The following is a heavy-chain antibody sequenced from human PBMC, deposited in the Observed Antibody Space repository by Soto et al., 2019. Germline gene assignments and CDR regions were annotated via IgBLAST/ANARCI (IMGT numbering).Heavy chain of an antibody. V-gene: IGHV3-30-3*01. D-gene: IGHD2-2*01. CDR2: ISGDGGNK. CDR1: GLTFSSYA. J-gene: IGHJ4*02. CDR3: ARRLTSTVSALGY. Sequence: QVHLVESGGGVVQPGKSLRLSCTASGLTFSSYAVHWVRQAPGKGLEWVSGISGDGGNKYFAESVRGRFLISRDNSKNTVYLQMNSLRHEDTAVYFCARRLTSTVSALGYWGQGTLVTVSS.